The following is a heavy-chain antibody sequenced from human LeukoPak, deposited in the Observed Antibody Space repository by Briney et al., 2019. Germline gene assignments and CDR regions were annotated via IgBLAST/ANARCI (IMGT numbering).Heavy chain of an antibody. V-gene: IGHV3-30*04. CDR2: ISYDGSNK. Sequence: GGSLRLSCAASGFTFSSYAMHWVRQAPGKGLEWVAVISYDGSNKYYADSVKGRFTISRDNSKNTLYLQMNSLRAEDTAVYYCARVPDYGDYGPYDAFDIRGQGTMVTVSS. CDR1: GFTFSSYA. J-gene: IGHJ3*02. D-gene: IGHD4-17*01. CDR3: ARVPDYGDYGPYDAFDI.